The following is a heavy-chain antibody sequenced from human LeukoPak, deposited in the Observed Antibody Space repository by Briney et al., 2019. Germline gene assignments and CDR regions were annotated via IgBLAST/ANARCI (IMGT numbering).Heavy chain of an antibody. D-gene: IGHD5-12*01. Sequence: GGSLRLSCAASGFTISTYGMNWVRQAPRKELEWVSVIFGSGDSTYYADSVKGRFTISRDKSKNTLYLEMHNLRAEDTAVYYCAKDQKPDSGYDIDYWGQGTLVTVSS. J-gene: IGHJ4*02. CDR2: IFGSGDST. CDR3: AKDQKPDSGYDIDY. CDR1: GFTISTYG. V-gene: IGHV3-23*01.